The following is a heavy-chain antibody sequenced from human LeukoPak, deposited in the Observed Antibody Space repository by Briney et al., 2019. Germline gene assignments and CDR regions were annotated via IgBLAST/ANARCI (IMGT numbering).Heavy chain of an antibody. J-gene: IGHJ4*02. Sequence: GGSLRLSCAASGFTFSNSGMHWVRQAPGKGLEWVAFIRFDGSSKFYTDSVKGRFTISRDNSKNTLYLQMNSLRAEDTAVYYCASVSEMATIIDYWGQGTLVTVSS. CDR1: GFTFSNSG. CDR2: IRFDGSSK. V-gene: IGHV3-30*02. CDR3: ASVSEMATIIDY. D-gene: IGHD5-24*01.